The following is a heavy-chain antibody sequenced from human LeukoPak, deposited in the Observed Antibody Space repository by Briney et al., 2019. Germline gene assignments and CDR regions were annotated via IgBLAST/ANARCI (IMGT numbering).Heavy chain of an antibody. CDR2: IYYSGST. V-gene: IGHV4-39*07. Sequence: PETLSLTCTVSGGSISSSSYHWGWIRQPPGKGLEWIGSIYYSGSTYYNPSLKSRVTISVDTSKNQFSLKLSSVTAADTAVYYCARGLGRSGYYSRFDYWGQGTLVTVSS. D-gene: IGHD3-22*01. CDR3: ARGLGRSGYYSRFDY. J-gene: IGHJ4*02. CDR1: GGSISSSSYH.